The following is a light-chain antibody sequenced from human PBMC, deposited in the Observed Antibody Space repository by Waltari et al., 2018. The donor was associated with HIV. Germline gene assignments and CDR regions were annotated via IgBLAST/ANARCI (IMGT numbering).Light chain of an antibody. CDR2: DNA. CDR3: QSFDSSLSGYV. CDR1: SSNIGAGFD. V-gene: IGLV1-40*01. J-gene: IGLJ1*01. Sequence: QSVLTQPPSVSGAPGQRVTISCTGSSSNIGAGFDVHWYQQLPATAPKLLIYDNAHRPSGVPDRFSGSRSGSSASLAITGLQAEDEADYYCQSFDSSLSGYVFGTGTKVTVL.